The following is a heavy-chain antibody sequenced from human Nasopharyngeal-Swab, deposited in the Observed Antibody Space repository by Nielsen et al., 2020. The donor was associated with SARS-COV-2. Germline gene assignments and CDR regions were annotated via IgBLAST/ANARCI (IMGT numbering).Heavy chain of an antibody. CDR3: ARDSAAAGTVFDY. Sequence: GEALKISCADSGFTVSSNYMSWVRQAPGKGLEWVSYISSSSSYTNYADSVKGRFTISRDNAKNSLYLQMNSLRAEDTAVYYCARDSAAAGTVFDYWGQGTLVTVSS. CDR2: ISSSSSYT. V-gene: IGHV3-11*06. CDR1: GFTVSSNY. D-gene: IGHD6-13*01. J-gene: IGHJ4*02.